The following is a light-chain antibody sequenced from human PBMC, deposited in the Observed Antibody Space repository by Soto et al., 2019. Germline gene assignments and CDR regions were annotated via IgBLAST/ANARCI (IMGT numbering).Light chain of an antibody. CDR2: TAS. CDR1: QSISTY. J-gene: IGKJ3*01. Sequence: DIQMTQSPSALSASIGDRVTITCRASQSISTYVNWYQQKPGKAPNLLIYTASYLQSGVPSRFSGSESGTDFTLNISDLRPEDFATYYCQQSFSIPFTFCPGTKVDI. V-gene: IGKV1-39*01. CDR3: QQSFSIPFT.